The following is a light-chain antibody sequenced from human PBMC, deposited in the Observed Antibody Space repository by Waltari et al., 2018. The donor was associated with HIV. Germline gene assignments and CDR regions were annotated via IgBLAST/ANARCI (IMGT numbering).Light chain of an antibody. J-gene: IGKJ2*01. Sequence: EIVMTQSPATLSVSPGERATLACRASQSVSSNLALYQQKPGQAPRPLIYGASTRATGIPARFSGSGSGTEFTLTISSLQSEDFAVYYCQQYNTWPPRTFGQGTKLEIK. CDR3: QQYNTWPPRT. CDR2: GAS. CDR1: QSVSSN. V-gene: IGKV3-15*01.